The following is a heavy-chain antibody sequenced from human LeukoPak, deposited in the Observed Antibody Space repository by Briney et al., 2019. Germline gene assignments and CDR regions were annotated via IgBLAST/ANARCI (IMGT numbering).Heavy chain of an antibody. J-gene: IGHJ4*02. D-gene: IGHD3-10*01. CDR3: ARGRPVITMVRGPFDY. Sequence: GSLRLSCAASGFTFSSYAMSWVRQPPGKGLEWIGSIYYSGSTYYNPSLKSRVTISVDTSKNQFSLKLSSVTAADTAVYYCARGRPVITMVRGPFDYWGQGTLVTVSS. CDR2: IYYSGST. V-gene: IGHV4-39*07. CDR1: GFTFSSYA.